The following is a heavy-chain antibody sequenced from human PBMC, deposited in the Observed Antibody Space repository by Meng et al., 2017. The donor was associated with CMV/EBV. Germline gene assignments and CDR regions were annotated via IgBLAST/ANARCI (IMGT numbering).Heavy chain of an antibody. CDR1: GGPISSSSYD. D-gene: IGHD6-6*01. CDR2: IYYSGST. V-gene: IGHV4-39*07. J-gene: IGHJ5*02. Sequence: LRLEGSARGVVRASVTLSPTCTVSGGPISSSSYDWGWFRQPPGKGVEWIGSIYYSGSTYYNPSLKSRVTISVDTSKNQFSLKLSSVTAADTAVYYCARSIAARPYRYNWFDPWGQGTLVTVSS. CDR3: ARSIAARPYRYNWFDP.